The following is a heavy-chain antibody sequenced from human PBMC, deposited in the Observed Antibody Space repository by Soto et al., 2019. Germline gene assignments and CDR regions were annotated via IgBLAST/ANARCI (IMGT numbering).Heavy chain of an antibody. CDR2: IYSGGST. Sequence: GGSLRLSCAASGFTVSSNYMSWVRQAPGKGLEWVSVIYSGGSTYYADSVKGRFTISRHNSKNTLYLQMNSLRAEDTAVYYCARDLTGWSGYETLPGDYYYMDVWGKGTTVTVSS. J-gene: IGHJ6*03. D-gene: IGHD3-3*01. CDR1: GFTVSSNY. V-gene: IGHV3-53*04. CDR3: ARDLTGWSGYETLPGDYYYMDV.